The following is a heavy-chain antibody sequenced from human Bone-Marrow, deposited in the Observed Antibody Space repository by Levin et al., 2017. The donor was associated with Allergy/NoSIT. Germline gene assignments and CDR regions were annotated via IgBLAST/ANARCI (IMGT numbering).Heavy chain of an antibody. CDR3: ARGINPYGGNSVVFY. V-gene: IGHV3-11*01. CDR1: GFTFSDYY. CDR2: ISSSGSTI. D-gene: IGHD4-23*01. J-gene: IGHJ4*02. Sequence: GESLKISCAASGFTFSDYYMSWIRQAPGKGLEWVSYISSSGSTIYYADSVKGRFTISRDNAKNSLYLQMNSLRAEDTAVYYCARGINPYGGNSVVFYWGQGTLVTVSS.